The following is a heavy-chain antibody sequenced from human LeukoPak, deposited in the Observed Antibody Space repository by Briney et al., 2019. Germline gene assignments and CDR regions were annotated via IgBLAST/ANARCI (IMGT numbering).Heavy chain of an antibody. CDR2: VYQSGTT. Sequence: SETLSLTCVVSGYSISSDYYWVWIRQPPGKGLEWTGNVYQSGTTYSNPSLQSRVTMSVDTSKNQFSLKVNSVAAADTAVYYCARGETIVADRREGDGFDIWGQGTLVTVSS. D-gene: IGHD5-12*01. J-gene: IGHJ3*02. CDR1: GYSISSDYY. CDR3: ARGETIVADRREGDGFDI. V-gene: IGHV4-38-2*01.